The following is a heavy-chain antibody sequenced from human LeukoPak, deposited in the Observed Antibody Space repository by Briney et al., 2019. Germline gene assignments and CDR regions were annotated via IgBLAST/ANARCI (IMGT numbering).Heavy chain of an antibody. J-gene: IGHJ4*02. CDR3: AKASRAYYDFWSPAH. Sequence: GGSLRLSCAASGFTFSSYAMSWVRQAPGKGLEWVSAISGSGGSTYYADSVKGRFTISRDNSKNTLYLQMNSLRAEDTAVYYCAKASRAYYDFWSPAHWSQGTLVTVSS. CDR2: ISGSGGST. CDR1: GFTFSSYA. D-gene: IGHD3-3*01. V-gene: IGHV3-23*01.